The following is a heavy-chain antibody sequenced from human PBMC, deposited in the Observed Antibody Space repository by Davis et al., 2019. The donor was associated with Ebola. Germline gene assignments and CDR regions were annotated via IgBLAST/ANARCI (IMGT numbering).Heavy chain of an antibody. CDR2: INHSGST. CDR1: GGSFSSYY. J-gene: IGHJ6*02. V-gene: IGHV4-34*01. Sequence: SETLSLTCAVYGGSFSSYYWSWIRQPPGKGLECIGEINHSGSTNYNPSLKSRVTISVDKSKNQFSLKLSSVTAADTAVYYCARDCYCSSTSCRYYYYYGMDVWGQGTTVTVSS. D-gene: IGHD2-2*01. CDR3: ARDCYCSSTSCRYYYYYGMDV.